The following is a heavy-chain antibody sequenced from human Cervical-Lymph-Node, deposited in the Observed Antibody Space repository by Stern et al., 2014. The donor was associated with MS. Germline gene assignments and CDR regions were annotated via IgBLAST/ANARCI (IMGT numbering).Heavy chain of an antibody. CDR3: ARRLDHYSDSSGYIDN. CDR2: LYPDDSDI. CDR1: GYNFDSYW. J-gene: IGHJ4*02. V-gene: IGHV5-51*01. Sequence: EVQLVESGAEVKKPGESLKISCKASGYNFDSYWIGWVRQVPGKGLEWMGLLYPDDSDIRYSPFFQGQVTIAADKSITTAYLEWSSLKASDTAMYYCARRLDHYSDSSGYIDNWGQGTLVTVSS. D-gene: IGHD3-22*01.